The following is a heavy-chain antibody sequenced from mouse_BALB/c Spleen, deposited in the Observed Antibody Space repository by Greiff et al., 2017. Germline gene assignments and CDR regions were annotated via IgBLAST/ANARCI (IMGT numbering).Heavy chain of an antibody. CDR1: GYTFTSYW. Sequence: QQSCKASGYTFTSYWMHWVKQRPGQGLEWIGEINPSNGRTNYNEKFKSKATLTVDKSSSTAYMQLSSLTSEDSAVYYCARLYYYGSSYDYAMDYWGQGTSVTVSS. D-gene: IGHD1-1*01. CDR2: INPSNGRT. CDR3: ARLYYYGSSYDYAMDY. V-gene: IGHV1S81*02. J-gene: IGHJ4*01.